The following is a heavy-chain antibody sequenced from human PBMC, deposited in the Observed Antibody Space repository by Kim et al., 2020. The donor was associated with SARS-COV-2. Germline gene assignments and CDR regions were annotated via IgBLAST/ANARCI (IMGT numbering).Heavy chain of an antibody. V-gene: IGHV3-48*02. CDR3: ARPVEGRFDN. Sequence: GGSLRLSCAASGFTFKYYSMNWVRQTPVRGLEWVSYITSDERTLYYADAVRGRFTISRDNAKSLVYLHMNTLRDEDTAIYYCARPVEGRFDNWGRGVLGTVSS. CDR1: GFTFKYYS. J-gene: IGHJ4*02. CDR2: ITSDERTL.